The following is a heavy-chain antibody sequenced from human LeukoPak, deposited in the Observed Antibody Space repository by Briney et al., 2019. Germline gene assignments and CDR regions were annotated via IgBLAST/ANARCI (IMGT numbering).Heavy chain of an antibody. Sequence: GGSLRLSCAASGFTFDDYAMHWVRQAPGKGLEWVSLIGGDGGSTYYADSAKGRFTISRDNSKNSLYLQMNSLRTEDTALYYCAKAAERGYYDILTGYYRDYYYYYMDVWGKGTTVTVSS. D-gene: IGHD3-9*01. CDR2: IGGDGGST. J-gene: IGHJ6*03. CDR3: AKAAERGYYDILTGYYRDYYYYYMDV. CDR1: GFTFDDYA. V-gene: IGHV3-43*02.